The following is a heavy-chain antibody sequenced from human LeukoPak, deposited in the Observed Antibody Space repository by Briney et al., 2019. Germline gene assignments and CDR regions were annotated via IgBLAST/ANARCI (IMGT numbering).Heavy chain of an antibody. CDR1: GFTFSNYV. CDR2: ISSDGSTK. V-gene: IGHV3-30*03. Sequence: GRSLRLSCAASGFTFSNYVIHWVRQAPGKGLEWVAVISSDGSTKYYSDPVKGRFTISRDNSENTVSLQMNSLRAEDTAMYYCARGNGHLAATIEDYWGQGTLVTVSS. CDR3: ARGNGHLAATIEDY. J-gene: IGHJ4*02. D-gene: IGHD5-12*01.